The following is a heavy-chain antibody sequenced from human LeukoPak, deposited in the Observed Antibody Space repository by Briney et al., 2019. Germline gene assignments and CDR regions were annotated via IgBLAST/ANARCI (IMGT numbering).Heavy chain of an antibody. CDR2: IIPILGTA. J-gene: IGHJ5*02. CDR1: GGTLSSYA. Sequence: SVKVSCKASGGTLSSYAISWVRQAPGQGLEWMGRIIPILGTANYAQKFQGRVTITADKSTSTAYMELSSLRSEDTAVYYCARFNRYCSGGSCYPGANWFDPWGQGTLVTVSS. D-gene: IGHD2-15*01. V-gene: IGHV1-69*04. CDR3: ARFNRYCSGGSCYPGANWFDP.